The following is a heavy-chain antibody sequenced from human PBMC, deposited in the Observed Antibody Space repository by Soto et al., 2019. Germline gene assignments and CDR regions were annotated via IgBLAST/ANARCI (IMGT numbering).Heavy chain of an antibody. CDR1: VFTFSSYS. CDR2: ITATGGTT. Sequence: PGGSLRLSCAASVFTFSSYSMSWVRQAPGKGLEWVAHITATGGTTYYADSVKGRFTISRDTSRNTLYLQMNGLRAEDTALYYCAKCMQAYWNYDAHHIWGQGTMVTVSS. V-gene: IGHV3-23*01. J-gene: IGHJ3*02. CDR3: AKCMQAYWNYDAHHI. D-gene: IGHD1-7*01.